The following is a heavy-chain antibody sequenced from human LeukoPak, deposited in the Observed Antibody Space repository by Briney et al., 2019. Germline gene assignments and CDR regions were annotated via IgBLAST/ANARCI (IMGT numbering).Heavy chain of an antibody. V-gene: IGHV3-11*05. Sequence: PGGSLSLSCVVSGFTFTDYYMTWVRQAPGKGLEWLSYISGNSADINYLDSVRGRFTISRDNAKNSLYLQMNSLRVEDTAVYYCTRDPRRLDYLGQGTLVTVSP. CDR2: ISGNSADI. CDR3: TRDPRRLDY. CDR1: GFTFTDYY. J-gene: IGHJ4*02.